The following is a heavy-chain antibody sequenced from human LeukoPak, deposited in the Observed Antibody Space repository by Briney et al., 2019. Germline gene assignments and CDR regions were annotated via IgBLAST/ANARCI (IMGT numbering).Heavy chain of an antibody. CDR1: GFTFSTYG. D-gene: IGHD1-26*01. CDR2: ISYDGSNK. V-gene: IGHV3-30*18. CDR3: AKVCGGTKWELGRDYFDY. Sequence: GRSLRLSCAASGFTFSTYGMHWVRQAPGKGLEWVAVISYDGSNKFYADSVKGRFTISRDNSKNTLYLQMNSLRAEDTAVYYCAKVCGGTKWELGRDYFDYWGQGTLVTVSS. J-gene: IGHJ4*02.